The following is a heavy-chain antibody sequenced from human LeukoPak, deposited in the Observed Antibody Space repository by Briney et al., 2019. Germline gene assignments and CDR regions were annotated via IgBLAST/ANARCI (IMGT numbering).Heavy chain of an antibody. D-gene: IGHD3-22*01. CDR2: IKQDGSEK. CDR1: GFTLSSYW. Sequence: GGSLRLSCAASGFTLSSYWMSWVRQAPGKGLEWVANIKQDGSEKYYVDSVKGRFTISRDNAKNSLYLQMNSLRAEDTAVYYCARVTYYYDSSGYYADAFDIWGQGTMDTVSS. V-gene: IGHV3-7*01. J-gene: IGHJ3*02. CDR3: ARVTYYYDSSGYYADAFDI.